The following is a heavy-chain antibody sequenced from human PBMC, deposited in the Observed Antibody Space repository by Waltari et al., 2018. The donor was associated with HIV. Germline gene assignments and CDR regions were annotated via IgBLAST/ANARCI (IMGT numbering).Heavy chain of an antibody. D-gene: IGHD6-19*01. CDR3: VKDIPLYSSGWRGTNDY. CDR2: VSSDGSNK. J-gene: IGHJ4*02. Sequence: QVQLVESGGGVVQPGRSLRLSCAASGFIFSSYGINWVRQAPGKGREWVAVVSSDGSNKFYADSVKGRFTISRDNSKNTLYLQMNSLRAEDTAVYYCVKDIPLYSSGWRGTNDYWGQGTLVTVSS. CDR1: GFIFSSYG. V-gene: IGHV3-30*18.